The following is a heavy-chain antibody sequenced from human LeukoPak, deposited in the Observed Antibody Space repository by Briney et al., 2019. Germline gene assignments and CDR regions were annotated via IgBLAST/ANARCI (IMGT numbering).Heavy chain of an antibody. Sequence: ASVKVSCTASGYTFTGYYMHWVRQPPGQGLEWMGWINPNSGGTNYAQKFQGWVTMTRNTSISTAYMELSRLRSDDTAVYYCARDYGDYKFDYWGQGTLVTVSS. CDR2: INPNSGGT. J-gene: IGHJ4*02. D-gene: IGHD4-17*01. V-gene: IGHV1-2*04. CDR3: ARDYGDYKFDY. CDR1: GYTFTGYY.